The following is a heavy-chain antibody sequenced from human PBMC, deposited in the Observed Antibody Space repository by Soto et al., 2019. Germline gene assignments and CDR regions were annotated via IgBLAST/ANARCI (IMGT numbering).Heavy chain of an antibody. CDR1: GVSISSNNW. CDR2: IYHVGSI. Sequence: PWETLSLTCAVSGVSISSNNWWSCVRQTPGKGLEWIAEIYHVGSINYNPSFKSRVTMSVDKSKNHFSLKLTSVTAADTAVYYCARSDATVHDYWGQGTLVTVSS. J-gene: IGHJ4*02. D-gene: IGHD4-17*01. V-gene: IGHV4-4*02. CDR3: ARSDATVHDY.